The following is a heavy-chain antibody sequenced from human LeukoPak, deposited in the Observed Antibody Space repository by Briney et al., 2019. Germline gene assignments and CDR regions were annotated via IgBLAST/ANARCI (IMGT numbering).Heavy chain of an antibody. CDR2: ISGRGASK. Sequence: GGSLRLSCAVSGLTFNNYAMSWVRQAPGKGLEWVSGISGRGASKYYADSVKGRFTISRDNSKNTLYLQMNSLRAEDTAVYYCAKGVVVAPDVTPFDYWGQGTPVTVSS. V-gene: IGHV3-23*01. D-gene: IGHD2-2*01. CDR1: GLTFNNYA. CDR3: AKGVVVAPDVTPFDY. J-gene: IGHJ4*02.